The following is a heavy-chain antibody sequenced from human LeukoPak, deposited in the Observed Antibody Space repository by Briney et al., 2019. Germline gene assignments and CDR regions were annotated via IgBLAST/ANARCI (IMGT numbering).Heavy chain of an antibody. Sequence: SEPLSLTCAVYGGSFSGYYWSWIRQPPGKGLEWIGEINHSGSTNYNPSLKSRVTISVDTSKNQFSLKLSSVTAADTAVYYCARGGGVGYYYYYMDVWGKGTTVTISS. D-gene: IGHD1-26*01. J-gene: IGHJ6*03. CDR2: INHSGST. CDR1: GGSFSGYY. V-gene: IGHV4-34*01. CDR3: ARGGGVGYYYYYMDV.